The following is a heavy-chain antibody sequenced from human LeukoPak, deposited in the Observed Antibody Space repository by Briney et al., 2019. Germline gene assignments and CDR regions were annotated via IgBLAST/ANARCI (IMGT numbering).Heavy chain of an antibody. J-gene: IGHJ6*02. Sequence: GASVKVSCTASGYTFTSHGISWVRQAPGQGLEWMGWISAYNGNTNYAQKLQGRVTMTTDTSTSTAYMELRSLRSDDTAVYYCARFTPYYYYGMDVWGQGTTVTVSS. V-gene: IGHV1-18*01. CDR1: GYTFTSHG. CDR3: ARFTPYYYYGMDV. D-gene: IGHD2-15*01. CDR2: ISAYNGNT.